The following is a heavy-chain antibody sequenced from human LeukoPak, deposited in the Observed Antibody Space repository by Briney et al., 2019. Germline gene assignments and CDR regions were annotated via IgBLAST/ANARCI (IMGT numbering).Heavy chain of an antibody. CDR3: AKDFRDSSSSGYYYYYMDV. J-gene: IGHJ6*03. CDR1: GFTFDDYA. CDR2: ISWDGGST. D-gene: IGHD6-6*01. Sequence: GGSLRLSCAASGFTFDDYAMHWVRQAPGKGLEWVSLISWDGGSTYYADSVKGRFTISRDNSKNSLYLQMNSLRAEDTALYYCAKDFRDSSSSGYYYYYMDVWGKGTTVTVSS. V-gene: IGHV3-43D*03.